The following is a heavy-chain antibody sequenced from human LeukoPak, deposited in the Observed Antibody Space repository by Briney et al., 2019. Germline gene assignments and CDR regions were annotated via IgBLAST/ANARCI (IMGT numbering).Heavy chain of an antibody. CDR1: GFTLGNHG. J-gene: IGHJ6*03. V-gene: IGHV3-33*01. CDR2: IFSNGVNK. CDR3: ARHRGSVFEGYMDV. D-gene: IGHD2-8*01. Sequence: GGSLRLSCAASGFTLGNHGIHWVRQAPGKGLEWVAIIFSNGVNKYCADSMKGRFTISRDTSKSTLFLEMEGLRTEDTAVYYCARHRGSVFEGYMDVWGKGTTVTVSS.